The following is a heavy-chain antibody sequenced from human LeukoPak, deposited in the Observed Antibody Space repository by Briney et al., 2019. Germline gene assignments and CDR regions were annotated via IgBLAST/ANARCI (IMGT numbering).Heavy chain of an antibody. J-gene: IGHJ4*02. Sequence: PSETLSLTCAVYGGSFSGYYWSWIRQPPGKGLEWIGEINHGGSTNYNPSLKSRVTISVDTSKNQFSLKLSSVTAADTAVYYCARDNSTYYYGSGSYPAVIDYWGQGTLVTVSS. CDR2: INHGGST. CDR1: GGSFSGYY. V-gene: IGHV4-34*01. CDR3: ARDNSTYYYGSGSYPAVIDY. D-gene: IGHD3-10*01.